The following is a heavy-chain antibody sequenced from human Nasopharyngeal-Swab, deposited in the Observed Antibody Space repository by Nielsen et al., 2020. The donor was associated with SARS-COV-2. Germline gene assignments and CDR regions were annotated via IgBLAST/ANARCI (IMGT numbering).Heavy chain of an antibody. CDR2: IYYSGST. V-gene: IGHV4-39*01. J-gene: IGHJ4*02. Sequence: SETLSLTCAVYGGSFSGYYWGWIRQPPGKGLEWIGSIYYSGSTYYNPSLKSRVTISVDTSKNQFSLKLSSVTAADTAVYYCARHELPYCSGGSCYGGHFDYWGQGTLVTVSS. CDR1: GGSFSGYY. CDR3: ARHELPYCSGGSCYGGHFDY. D-gene: IGHD2-15*01.